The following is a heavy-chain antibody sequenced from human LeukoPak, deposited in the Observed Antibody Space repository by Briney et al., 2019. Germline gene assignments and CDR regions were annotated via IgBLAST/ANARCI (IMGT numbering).Heavy chain of an antibody. CDR2: ISYSGST. CDR3: ARADMATVFDF. Sequence: TPSLTYTESGGSISSGADYWSWIRQPPGQDLKWIGYISYSGSTYYNPSLKTRLTISVDTSKNQFSLKLDSVTAADTALYYCARADMATVFDFWGRGTLVTVSS. CDR1: GGSISSGADY. V-gene: IGHV4-31*03. D-gene: IGHD5-24*01. J-gene: IGHJ4*02.